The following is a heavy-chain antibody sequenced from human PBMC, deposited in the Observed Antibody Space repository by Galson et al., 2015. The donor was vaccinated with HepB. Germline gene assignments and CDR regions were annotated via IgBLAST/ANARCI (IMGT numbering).Heavy chain of an antibody. Sequence: ETLSLTCTVSGASISSYYWSWIRQPPGKGLEWIGHIYYSGNTNYNPSLKSRVTISVDTSKNQFSLKLSSVTAADTAVYYCARVSSGIDFWGQGSLVTVSS. J-gene: IGHJ4*02. D-gene: IGHD3-22*01. V-gene: IGHV4-59*01. CDR2: IYYSGNT. CDR3: ARVSSGIDF. CDR1: GASISSYY.